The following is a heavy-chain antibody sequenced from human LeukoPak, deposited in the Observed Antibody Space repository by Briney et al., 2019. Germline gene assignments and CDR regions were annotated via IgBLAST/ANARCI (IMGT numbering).Heavy chain of an antibody. CDR3: AREGTGGSCYF. V-gene: IGHV3-74*01. Sequence: GGSLRLSCAASGFTFSSHWMHWVRQAPGTGLVWVSRINADGSTTRFADSVKGRFAISRDNAKNTLYLQMNSLRAEDTAVYYCAREGTGGSCYFWGQGTLVTVSS. D-gene: IGHD2-15*01. CDR2: INADGSTT. J-gene: IGHJ4*02. CDR1: GFTFSSHW.